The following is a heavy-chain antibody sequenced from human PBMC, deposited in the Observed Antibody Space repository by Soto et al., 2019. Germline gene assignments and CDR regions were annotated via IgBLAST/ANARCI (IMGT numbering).Heavy chain of an antibody. J-gene: IGHJ4*02. CDR1: GFIFSDHY. Sequence: PGGSLRLSCAGSGFIFSDHYVDWVRQAPGKGLEWVGRNRNKANSYTSEYAASVKGRFTMSRDDSANSLTLQMSSLKIEDSGVYFCARSGYFNKIWNPAADWGPGTLVTVSS. V-gene: IGHV3-72*01. CDR3: ARSGYFNKIWNPAAD. D-gene: IGHD1-1*01. CDR2: NRNKANSYTS.